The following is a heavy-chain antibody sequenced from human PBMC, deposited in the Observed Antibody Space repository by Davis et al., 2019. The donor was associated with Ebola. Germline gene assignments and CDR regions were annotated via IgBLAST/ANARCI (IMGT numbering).Heavy chain of an antibody. V-gene: IGHV3-30*04. CDR3: ARDIGYSDGWPDYYYYGMDV. J-gene: IGHJ6*02. Sequence: GGSLRLSCAPSGFTFSLFAMHWVRQAPDKGLEWVAVVSYDGRHKYYADSVKGRFTISRDNSKNTLNLQMNSLRAEDTAVYYCARDIGYSDGWPDYYYYGMDVWGQGTTVTVSS. CDR2: VSYDGRHK. D-gene: IGHD6-19*01. CDR1: GFTFSLFA.